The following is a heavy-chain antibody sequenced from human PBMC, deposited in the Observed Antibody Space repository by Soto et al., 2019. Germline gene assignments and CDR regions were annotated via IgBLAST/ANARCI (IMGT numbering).Heavy chain of an antibody. V-gene: IGHV3-30*18. J-gene: IGHJ4*02. Sequence: QVQLVESGGGVVQPGRSLRLSCAASGFTFSSYGMHWVRQAPGKGLEWVAVISYDGSNKYYADSVKGRFTISRDNSKNTLYLQMNSLRAEDTAVYYCANGEGSFDYWGQRTLVTVSS. D-gene: IGHD3-10*01. CDR1: GFTFSSYG. CDR2: ISYDGSNK. CDR3: ANGEGSFDY.